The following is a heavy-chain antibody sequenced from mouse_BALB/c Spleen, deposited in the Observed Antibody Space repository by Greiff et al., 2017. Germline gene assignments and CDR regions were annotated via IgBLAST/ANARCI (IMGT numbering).Heavy chain of an antibody. Sequence: VQREESGPGLVAPSQSLSITCTVSGFSLTSYGVHWVRQPPGKGLEWLGVIWAGGSTNYNSALMSRLSISKDNSKSQVFLKMNSLQTDDTAMYYCARERTYYYGSSWYFEVWGAGTTVTVSS. CDR3: ARERTYYYGSSWYFEV. D-gene: IGHD1-1*01. J-gene: IGHJ1*01. V-gene: IGHV2-9*02. CDR1: GFSLTSYG. CDR2: IWAGGST.